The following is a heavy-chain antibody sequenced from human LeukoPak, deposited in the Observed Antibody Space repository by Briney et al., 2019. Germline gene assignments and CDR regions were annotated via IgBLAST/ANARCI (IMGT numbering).Heavy chain of an antibody. CDR2: INSDGSRT. J-gene: IGHJ5*02. V-gene: IGHV3-74*01. CDR1: GLTFSSYW. D-gene: IGHD2-15*01. Sequence: GGSLRLSCAASGLTFSSYWMHWVRQAPGKGLVWVSLINSDGSRTRDADSVKGRFTISRDNAKNTLYLQMNSLRVEDTAVYYCASTNYRGGSTGYNWFDPWGQGTLVTVSS. CDR3: ASTNYRGGSTGYNWFDP.